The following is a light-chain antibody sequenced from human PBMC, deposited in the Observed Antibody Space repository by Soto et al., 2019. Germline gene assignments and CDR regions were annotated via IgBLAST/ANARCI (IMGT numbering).Light chain of an antibody. CDR2: AAS. CDR3: QKSYSTSIN. J-gene: IGKJ5*01. V-gene: IGKV1-39*01. Sequence: IQFTHSPCSRSASVVDRVTITFLASQGISSYLAWYQQKPGKAPKLLIYAASSLQSGVPSRFSGSGSGTDFTLTISSLQPEDFATYYCQKSYSTSINFGQGTRLEIK. CDR1: QGISSY.